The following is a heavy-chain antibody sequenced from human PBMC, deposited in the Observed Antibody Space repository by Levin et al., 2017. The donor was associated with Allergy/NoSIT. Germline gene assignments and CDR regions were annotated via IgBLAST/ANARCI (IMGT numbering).Heavy chain of an antibody. D-gene: IGHD5-12*01. CDR3: AKIVASRFDF. CDR1: GGSVRGYY. Sequence: SQTLSLTCTVSGGSVRGYYWSWIRQPPGKGLEWIGYIYYSGSTDYNPSLKSRVTISVDTSKNQFSLKLSSVTAADTAVYYCAKIVASRFDFWGQGTLVTVSS. J-gene: IGHJ4*02. CDR2: IYYSGST. V-gene: IGHV4-59*02.